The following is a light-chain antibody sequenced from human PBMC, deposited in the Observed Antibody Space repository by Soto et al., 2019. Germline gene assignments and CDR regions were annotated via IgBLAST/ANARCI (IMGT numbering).Light chain of an antibody. CDR1: SSDVGGYNY. CDR3: SSYTSSSTPFL. CDR2: DVS. J-gene: IGLJ1*01. Sequence: QSALTQPASVSGSPGQSITISCTGTSSDVGGYNYVSWYQQHPGKAPKLMIYDVSNRPSGVSNRFSGFKSGNTASLTISGLQAEGEADYYCSSYTSSSTPFLFGTGTKVTVL. V-gene: IGLV2-14*01.